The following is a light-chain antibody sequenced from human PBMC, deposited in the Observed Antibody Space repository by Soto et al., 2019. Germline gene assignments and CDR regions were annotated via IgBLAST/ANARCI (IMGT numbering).Light chain of an antibody. Sequence: QSVLTQPPSASGTPGQRVTISCSGSSSNIGSNTVNWYQQLPRTAPKFLIYKNNQRPSGVPDRFSGSKSGTSASLAISGLQSEDEADYYCAAWDDSLNGVPFGGGTKLTVL. CDR1: SSNIGSNT. CDR2: KNN. V-gene: IGLV1-44*01. CDR3: AAWDDSLNGVP. J-gene: IGLJ2*01.